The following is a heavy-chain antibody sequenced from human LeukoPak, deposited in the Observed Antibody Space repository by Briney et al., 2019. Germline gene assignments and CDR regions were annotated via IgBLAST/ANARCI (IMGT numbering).Heavy chain of an antibody. V-gene: IGHV4-39*01. J-gene: IGHJ4*02. CDR1: GGSISSSSYY. D-gene: IGHD5-18*01. CDR3: ARRKASYVDY. CDR2: IYYSGST. Sequence: SETLSLTCTVSGGSISSSSYYWGWIRQPPGKGLEWIGSIYYSGSTYYNPSLKSRVTISVDTSKNQFSLKLSSVTAADTAVYYCARRKASYVDYWGQGTLVTVSS.